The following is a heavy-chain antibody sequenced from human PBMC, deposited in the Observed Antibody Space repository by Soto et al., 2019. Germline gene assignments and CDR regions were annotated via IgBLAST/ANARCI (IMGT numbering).Heavy chain of an antibody. CDR2: INAGNGNT. J-gene: IGHJ6*02. CDR1: GYTFTSYA. CDR3: ASTLTRSGYGSSSHLRNYYYYCGMDV. Sequence: ASVKVSCKASGYTFTSYAMHWVRQAPGQRLEWMGWINAGNGNTKYSQKFQGRVTITRDRSASTAYMELSSLRSEDTAVYYCASTLTRSGYGSSSHLRNYYYYCGMDVWGQGTTVTVS. V-gene: IGHV1-3*01. D-gene: IGHD5-12*01.